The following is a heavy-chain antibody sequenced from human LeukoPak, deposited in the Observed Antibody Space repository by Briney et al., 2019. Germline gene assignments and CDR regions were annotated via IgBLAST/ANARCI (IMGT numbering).Heavy chain of an antibody. CDR2: ISGSGGST. CDR3: AKVLGNSSGYYRYYFDY. D-gene: IGHD3-22*01. CDR1: GFTFSSYA. Sequence: GGSLRLSCAASGFTFSSYAMSWVRQAPGKGLERVSAISGSGGSTYYADSVKGRFTISRDNSKNTLYLQMNSLRAEDTAVYYCAKVLGNSSGYYRYYFDYWGQGTLVTVSS. V-gene: IGHV3-23*01. J-gene: IGHJ4*02.